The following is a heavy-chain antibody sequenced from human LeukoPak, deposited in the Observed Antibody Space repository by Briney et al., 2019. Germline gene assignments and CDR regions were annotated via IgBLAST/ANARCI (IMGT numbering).Heavy chain of an antibody. CDR1: GFTFSIAW. D-gene: IGHD6-25*01. V-gene: IGHV3-15*01. J-gene: IGHJ4*02. Sequence: NPGGSLRLSCAASGFTFSIAWMTWVRQAPGKGLERVGRIKSKRDGGSMDYAAPVKGRFTISRDDSKDMLYLQMNSLKIEDAAVYYCTTVGSAWNFDYWGQGTLVTVSS. CDR3: TTVGSAWNFDY. CDR2: IKSKRDGGSM.